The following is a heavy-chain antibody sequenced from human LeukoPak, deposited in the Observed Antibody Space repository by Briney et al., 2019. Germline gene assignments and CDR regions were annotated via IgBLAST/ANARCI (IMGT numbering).Heavy chain of an antibody. CDR1: GYTLTELS. V-gene: IGHV1-24*01. CDR2: FDPKDGET. Sequence: GASVKVSCKVSGYTLTELSMHWVRQAPGKGLEWMGGFDPKDGETIYAQKFQGRVTMTEDTSTDTAYMELSSLRSEDTAVYYCATAVEMATTTYFDYWGQGTLVTVSS. CDR3: ATAVEMATTTYFDY. D-gene: IGHD5-24*01. J-gene: IGHJ4*02.